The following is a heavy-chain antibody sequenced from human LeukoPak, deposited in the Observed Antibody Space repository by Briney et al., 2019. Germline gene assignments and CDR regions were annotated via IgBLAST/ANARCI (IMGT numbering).Heavy chain of an antibody. D-gene: IGHD6-19*01. CDR3: TTDQVEVGGWPNDY. J-gene: IGHJ4*02. V-gene: IGHV3-15*01. Sequence: PGGSLRLSCAASGFTFSNAWMSWVRQAPGKGLEWVGRIKSKTDGGTTDYAAPVKGRFTISRDDSKNTLYLQMNSLKTEDTAVYYCTTDQVEVGGWPNDYWGQGTLVTVSS. CDR1: GFTFSNAW. CDR2: IKSKTDGGTT.